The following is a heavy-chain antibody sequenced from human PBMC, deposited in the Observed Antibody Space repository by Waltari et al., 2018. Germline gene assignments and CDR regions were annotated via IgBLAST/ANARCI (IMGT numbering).Heavy chain of an antibody. Sequence: QVQLVQSGAEVKKPGSSVKVSCKASGGTFSSYAISWVRPAPGQGLEWMGGIIPIFCTANYAQKFQGRVTITADKSTSTAYMELSSLRSEDTAVYYCASPRGSYSFGAFDIWGQGTMVTVSS. CDR3: ASPRGSYSFGAFDI. V-gene: IGHV1-69*14. J-gene: IGHJ3*02. CDR1: GGTFSSYA. D-gene: IGHD1-26*01. CDR2: IIPIFCTA.